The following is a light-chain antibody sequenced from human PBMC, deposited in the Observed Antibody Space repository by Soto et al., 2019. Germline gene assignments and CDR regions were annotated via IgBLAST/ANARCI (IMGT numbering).Light chain of an antibody. Sequence: QSALTEPSSLSGSPGQTITISCTGTISDVGGYNYVSWYQLHPGKAPKLIIYEVSNRPSGVSNRFSGSKSGNTASLTISGLQAEDEADYYCNSYTSSTAYVFGTGTKVTVL. V-gene: IGLV2-14*01. CDR2: EVS. CDR1: ISDVGGYNY. CDR3: NSYTSSTAYV. J-gene: IGLJ1*01.